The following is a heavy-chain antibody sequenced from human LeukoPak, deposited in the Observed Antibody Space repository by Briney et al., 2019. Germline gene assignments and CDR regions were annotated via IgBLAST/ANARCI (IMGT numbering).Heavy chain of an antibody. J-gene: IGHJ4*02. D-gene: IGHD1-26*01. CDR1: GYTLTCNS. CDR3: ARKVVGATHPLDY. V-gene: IGHV1-2*02. Sequence: ASVKVSCMASGYTLTCNSMHWVRQAPGQGLEWMGWINGKSGDTKYAKKFQGRVTMTRDSSTSTVYMELSSLKSDDTALYYCARKVVGATHPLDYWGQGTLVTVSS. CDR2: INGKSGDT.